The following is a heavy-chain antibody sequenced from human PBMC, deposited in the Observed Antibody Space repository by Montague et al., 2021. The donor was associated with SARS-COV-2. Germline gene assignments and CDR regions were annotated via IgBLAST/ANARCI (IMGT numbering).Heavy chain of an antibody. CDR3: ARAQIFELVTLYHGMDA. D-gene: IGHD3-3*01. J-gene: IGHJ6*02. CDR1: GFTFNNYA. V-gene: IGHV3-30*04. Sequence: SLRLSCAASGFTFNNYAMHWVRQAPGKGLEWVALISYEGSITHYTDSLKGRFTISRDSSKNTLYLQMKSLRVEDTAVYYCARAQIFELVTLYHGMDAWGQGTTVTVSS. CDR2: ISYEGSIT.